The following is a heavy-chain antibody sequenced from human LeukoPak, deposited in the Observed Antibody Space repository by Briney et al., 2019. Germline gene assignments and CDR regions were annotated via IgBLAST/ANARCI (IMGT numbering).Heavy chain of an antibody. CDR1: GGSISSYY. CDR3: AGHLTGDYFDY. D-gene: IGHD1-14*01. CDR2: IYYSGST. J-gene: IGHJ4*02. V-gene: IGHV4-59*08. Sequence: SETLSPTCTVSGGSISSYYRSWIRQPPGKGLEWIGYIYYSGSTNYNPSLKSRVTISVDTSKNQFSLKLSSVTAADTAVYYCAGHLTGDYFDYWGQGTLVTVSS.